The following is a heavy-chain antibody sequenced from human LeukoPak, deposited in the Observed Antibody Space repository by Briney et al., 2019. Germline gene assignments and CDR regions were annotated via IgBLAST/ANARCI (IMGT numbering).Heavy chain of an antibody. Sequence: GGSLRLSCAASGFTFTNYWMSWVRQAPGKGLELVANIKQDRSEKYYVDSVKGRFTISRDNAKNSLYLQMNSLRAEDTAVYYCAKDRMYSSGWPNDAFDIWGQGTMVTVSS. CDR2: IKQDRSEK. V-gene: IGHV3-7*03. CDR3: AKDRMYSSGWPNDAFDI. D-gene: IGHD6-19*01. CDR1: GFTFTNYW. J-gene: IGHJ3*02.